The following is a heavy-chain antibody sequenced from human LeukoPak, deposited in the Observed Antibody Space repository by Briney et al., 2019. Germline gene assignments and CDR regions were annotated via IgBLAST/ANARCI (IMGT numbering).Heavy chain of an antibody. D-gene: IGHD1-26*01. CDR3: ARGPPYIVGATDFDY. CDR1: GFTFSDYY. CDR2: ISSSSSYI. Sequence: GGSLRLSCAASGFTFSDYYMSWIRQAPGKGLEWVSSISSSSSYIYYADSVKGRFTISRDNAKNSLYLQMNSLRAEDTAVYYCARGPPYIVGATDFDYWGQGTLVTVSS. V-gene: IGHV3-11*06. J-gene: IGHJ4*02.